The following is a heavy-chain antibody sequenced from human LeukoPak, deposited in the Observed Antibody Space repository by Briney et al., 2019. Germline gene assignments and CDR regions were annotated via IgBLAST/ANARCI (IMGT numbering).Heavy chain of an antibody. CDR2: IISTSSTM. V-gene: IGHV3-48*02. Sequence: GGSLRLSCAVSGFTFSSYSMNWVRQAPGKWLEWVSYIISTSSTMYYADSVKGRFSISRDNAKNSLYLQMNSVRDEDTAVYYCARDRDSSGRTFDYWGQGTLVTVS. CDR3: ARDRDSSGRTFDY. D-gene: IGHD6-19*01. CDR1: GFTFSSYS. J-gene: IGHJ4*02.